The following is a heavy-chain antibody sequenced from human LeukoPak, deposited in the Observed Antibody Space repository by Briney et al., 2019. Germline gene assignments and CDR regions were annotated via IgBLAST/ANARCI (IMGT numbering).Heavy chain of an antibody. CDR3: AKDKRDSGSYNFDY. J-gene: IGHJ4*02. D-gene: IGHD6-19*01. Sequence: PGGSLGLSFAASEFPFSKFPMGWVRPAPGRGLEGVSAISASGDVTFHADSVRGRFTISRDNAKNSLYLQMNSLRAEDTAVYYCAKDKRDSGSYNFDYWGQGTLVTVSS. CDR2: ISASGDVT. CDR1: EFPFSKFP. V-gene: IGHV3-23*01.